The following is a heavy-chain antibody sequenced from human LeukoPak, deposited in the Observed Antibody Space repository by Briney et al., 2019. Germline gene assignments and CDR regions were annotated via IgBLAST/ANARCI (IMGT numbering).Heavy chain of an antibody. Sequence: SETLSLTCAVSGGSISSGGYSWSWIRQPPGKGLEWIGYIYHSGSTYYNPSLKSRVTISVDRSKNQFSLKLSSVTAADTAVYYCARVEGDYGIDYWGQGALVTVSS. CDR2: IYHSGST. J-gene: IGHJ4*02. V-gene: IGHV4-30-2*01. CDR3: ARVEGDYGIDY. CDR1: GGSISSGGYS. D-gene: IGHD4/OR15-4a*01.